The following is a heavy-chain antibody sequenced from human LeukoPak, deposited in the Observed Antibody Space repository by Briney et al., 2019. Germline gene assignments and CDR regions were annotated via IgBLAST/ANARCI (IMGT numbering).Heavy chain of an antibody. Sequence: SQTLSLTCTVSGGSINTGGYYWSWIRQHPGKGLEWIGYIYYSGSTYYNPSLKSRVTMSIDTSKNQFSLKLSSVTAADTAVYYCARDILFEYSSSSGWFDPWGQGTLVTVSS. CDR3: ARDILFEYSSSSGWFDP. CDR2: IYYSGST. D-gene: IGHD6-6*01. J-gene: IGHJ5*02. CDR1: GGSINTGGYY. V-gene: IGHV4-31*03.